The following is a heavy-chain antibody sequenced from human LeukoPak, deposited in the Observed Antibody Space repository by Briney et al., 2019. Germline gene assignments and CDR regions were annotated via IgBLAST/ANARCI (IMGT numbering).Heavy chain of an antibody. D-gene: IGHD3-10*01. CDR1: GGSISSYY. J-gene: IGHJ4*02. Sequence: PSETLSLTCTVSGGSISSYYWSWLRQPAGKGLEWIGRIYTSGSTNYNPSLKSRVTMSVDTSKNQFSLKLSSVTAADTAVYYCARGERYDYYGSGSYYDLDYWGQGTLVTVSS. CDR3: ARGERYDYYGSGSYYDLDY. CDR2: IYTSGST. V-gene: IGHV4-4*07.